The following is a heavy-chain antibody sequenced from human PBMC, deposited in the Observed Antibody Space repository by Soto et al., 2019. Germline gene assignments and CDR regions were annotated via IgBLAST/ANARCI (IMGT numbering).Heavy chain of an antibody. CDR2: IYYSGST. D-gene: IGHD2-2*01. Sequence: SETLSLTCTVSGGSVSSVSYYWSWIRQPPGKGLEWIGYIYYSGSTNYNPSLKSRVTISVDTSKNQFSLKLSSVTAADTAVYYCARADGVLVPAAMRNNYYYYGMDVWGQGTTVTVSS. CDR1: GGSVSSVSYY. CDR3: ARADGVLVPAAMRNNYYYYGMDV. J-gene: IGHJ6*02. V-gene: IGHV4-61*01.